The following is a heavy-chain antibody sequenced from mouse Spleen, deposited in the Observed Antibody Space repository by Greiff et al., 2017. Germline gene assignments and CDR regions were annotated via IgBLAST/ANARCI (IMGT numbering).Heavy chain of an antibody. D-gene: IGHD2-4*01. CDR3: ARGDYDYDRDAMDY. V-gene: IGHV1-50*01. Sequence: QVQLQQPGAELVKPGASVKLSCKASGYTFTSYWMQWVKQRPGQGLEWIGEIDPSDSYTNYNQKFKGKATLTVDTSSSTAYMQLSSLTSEDSAVYYCARGDYDYDRDAMDYWGQGTSVTVSS. CDR2: IDPSDSYT. J-gene: IGHJ4*01. CDR1: GYTFTSYW.